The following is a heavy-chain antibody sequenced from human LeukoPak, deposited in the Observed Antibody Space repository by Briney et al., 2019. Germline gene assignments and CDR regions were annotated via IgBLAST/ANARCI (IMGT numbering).Heavy chain of an antibody. Sequence: GGSLSLSCAASGFTFSRYGMHWVRQAPGKGLEWVAVISYDGSNKNYADSVKGRFTISRDISNNTLYIQMNSQRAEDTAVYFCAGDKTTGGYYEFDYWGQGALVTVSS. CDR1: GFTFSRYG. V-gene: IGHV3-30*03. CDR3: AGDKTTGGYYEFDY. CDR2: ISYDGSNK. D-gene: IGHD1-26*01. J-gene: IGHJ4*02.